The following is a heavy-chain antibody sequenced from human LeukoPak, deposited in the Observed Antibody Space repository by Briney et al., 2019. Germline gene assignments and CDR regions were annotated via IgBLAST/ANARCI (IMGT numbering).Heavy chain of an antibody. J-gene: IGHJ4*02. Sequence: ASVKVSCKASGYTFTTYDINWVRQAPGQGLEWMGWMNPNSGNTGYAQKFQGRVTMTRNTSISTAYMELSSLRSEDTAVYYCARDIEILTGLDYWGQGTLVTVSS. CDR3: ARDIEILTGLDY. V-gene: IGHV1-8*02. CDR2: MNPNSGNT. D-gene: IGHD3-9*01. CDR1: GYTFTTYD.